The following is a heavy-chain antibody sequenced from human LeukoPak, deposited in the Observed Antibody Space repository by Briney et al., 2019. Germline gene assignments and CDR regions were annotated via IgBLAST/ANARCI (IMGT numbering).Heavy chain of an antibody. CDR2: FDPEDGET. CDR3: ATTVPAPSEYFQH. CDR1: GYTLTELS. Sequence: ASVKVSCKVSGYTLTELSMHWVRQAPGKGLEWMGGFDPEDGETIYAQKFQGRVTMTEDTSTDTAYTELSSLRSEDTAVYYCATTVPAPSEYFQHWGQGTLVTVSS. D-gene: IGHD4-11*01. J-gene: IGHJ1*01. V-gene: IGHV1-24*01.